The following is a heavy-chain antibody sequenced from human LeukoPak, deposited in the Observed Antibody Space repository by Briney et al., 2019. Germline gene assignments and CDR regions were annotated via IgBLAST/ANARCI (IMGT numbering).Heavy chain of an antibody. J-gene: IGHJ3*02. CDR3: ARVGATTFRAFDI. CDR1: GFTFRRYS. Sequence: GGSLRLSCGASGFTFRRYSMNWVRQAPGKGREGVSYITSSSSPIYYADSVKGRFPISRDNAKHSLYLQVHSLRSEDTAVYYCARVGATTFRAFDIWGQGTMVTVSS. D-gene: IGHD1-26*01. V-gene: IGHV3-48*04. CDR2: ITSSSSPI.